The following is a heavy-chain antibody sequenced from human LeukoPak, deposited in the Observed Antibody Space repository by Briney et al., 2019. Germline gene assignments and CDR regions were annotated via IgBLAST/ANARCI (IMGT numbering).Heavy chain of an antibody. CDR2: IWYDGSNK. J-gene: IGHJ4*02. V-gene: IGHV3-33*01. CDR1: GFTFSSYG. CDR3: ARDWGRRYSSGWYGDFDY. D-gene: IGHD6-19*01. Sequence: GGSLRLSCAASGFTFSSYGMHWVRQAPGKGLEWVAVIWYDGSNKYYADSVKGRFTISRDNSKNTLYLQMNSLRPEDTAVYYCARDWGRRYSSGWYGDFDYGGQGTLVTVSS.